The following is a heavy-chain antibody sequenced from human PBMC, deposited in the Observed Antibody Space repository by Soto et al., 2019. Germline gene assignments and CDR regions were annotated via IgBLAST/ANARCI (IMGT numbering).Heavy chain of an antibody. J-gene: IGHJ4*02. Sequence: PSETLSLTCAVYGGSFSYHYWTWIRQPPGKGLEWIGEFDRSGSSNYNPSVKSRVTISVDTSKNQFSLNLRSVTAADTAVYFCARGRGGYSYGGLDYWGQGTLVTVSS. CDR1: GGSFSYHY. V-gene: IGHV4-34*01. CDR2: FDRSGSS. CDR3: ARGRGGYSYGGLDY. D-gene: IGHD5-18*01.